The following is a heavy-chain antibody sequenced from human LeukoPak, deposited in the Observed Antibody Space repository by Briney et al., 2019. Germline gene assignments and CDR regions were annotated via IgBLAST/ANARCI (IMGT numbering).Heavy chain of an antibody. CDR1: GFTFGGYG. CDR3: TRYNNDHFDY. Sequence: PGRSLRLSCAGSGFTFGGYGMHWFRQTPGKGLEWVAVIAYDGSRAFYADSVKGRFTISRDNSKNTMSVQMDDLRDEGTAVYYCTRYNNDHFDYWGQGTLVTVSS. CDR2: IAYDGSRA. V-gene: IGHV3-30*03. J-gene: IGHJ4*02. D-gene: IGHD1-14*01.